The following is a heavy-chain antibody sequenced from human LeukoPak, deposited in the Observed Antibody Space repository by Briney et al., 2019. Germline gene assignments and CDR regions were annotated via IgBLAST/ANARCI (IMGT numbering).Heavy chain of an antibody. J-gene: IGHJ4*02. Sequence: SETLSLTCTVSGSSISTYHWSWIRQPAGKGLEWIGRIYTSGSPNYNPSLKSRVTMSVDTSKSQISLKLRSVTAADTALYYCAREAADIVVVYFDYWGQGTLVTVSS. V-gene: IGHV4-4*07. CDR1: GSSISTYH. CDR2: IYTSGSP. D-gene: IGHD2-15*01. CDR3: AREAADIVVVYFDY.